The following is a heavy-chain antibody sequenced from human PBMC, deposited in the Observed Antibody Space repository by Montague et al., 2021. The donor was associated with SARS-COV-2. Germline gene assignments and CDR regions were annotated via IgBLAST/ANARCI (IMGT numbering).Heavy chain of an antibody. J-gene: IGHJ4*02. CDR3: ARHRRSRYGNFDY. D-gene: IGHD1-1*01. CDR1: GGSTSSYY. Sequence: SETLSLTCTVSGGSTSSYYWSWIRQPPGKGLEWIGYIYDSGSTNYKSSLKSRVTISVDTSKNQFSLKLNSVTAADTAVYYCARHRRSRYGNFDYWGQGTLVTVSS. V-gene: IGHV4-59*08. CDR2: IYDSGST.